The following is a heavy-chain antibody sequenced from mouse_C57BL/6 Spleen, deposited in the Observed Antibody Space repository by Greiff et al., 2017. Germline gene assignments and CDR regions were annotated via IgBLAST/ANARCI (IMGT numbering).Heavy chain of an antibody. CDR1: GFSLTSYG. Sequence: VQLVESGPGLVQPSQSLSITCTVSGFSLTSYGVHWVRQSPGKGLEWLGLIWSGGSTDYNAAFISRLSISKDNSKSQFFFKMNRLQADDKAIYYCARKESDGYSAYWGQGTLVTVSA. J-gene: IGHJ3*01. CDR3: ARKESDGYSAY. D-gene: IGHD2-3*01. V-gene: IGHV2-2*01. CDR2: IWSGGST.